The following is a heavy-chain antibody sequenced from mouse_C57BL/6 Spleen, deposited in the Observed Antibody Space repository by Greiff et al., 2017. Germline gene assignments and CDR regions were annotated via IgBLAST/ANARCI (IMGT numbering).Heavy chain of an antibody. CDR2: ISGGGGNT. Sequence: EVKVEESGGGLVKPGGSLKLSCAASGFTFSSYTMSWVRQTPEKRLEWVATISGGGGNTYYPDRVKGRFTISRDNAKNTLYLQMSSLRSEDTALYYCARRYCGSSYNYYAMDYWGQGTSVTVSS. J-gene: IGHJ4*01. V-gene: IGHV5-9*01. CDR3: ARRYCGSSYNYYAMDY. D-gene: IGHD1-1*01. CDR1: GFTFSSYT.